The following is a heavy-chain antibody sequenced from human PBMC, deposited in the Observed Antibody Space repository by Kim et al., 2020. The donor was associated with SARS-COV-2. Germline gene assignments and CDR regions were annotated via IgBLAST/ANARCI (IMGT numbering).Heavy chain of an antibody. J-gene: IGHJ6*02. V-gene: IGHV3-21*01. CDR3: AREYGSGSYGRMSLPHYGMDV. D-gene: IGHD3-10*01. CDR1: GFTFSSYS. Sequence: GGSLRLSCAASGFTFSSYSMNWVRQAPGKGLEWVSSISSSSSYIYYADSVKGRFTISRDNAKNSLYLQMNSLRAEDTAVYYCAREYGSGSYGRMSLPHYGMDVWGQGTTVTVSS. CDR2: ISSSSSYI.